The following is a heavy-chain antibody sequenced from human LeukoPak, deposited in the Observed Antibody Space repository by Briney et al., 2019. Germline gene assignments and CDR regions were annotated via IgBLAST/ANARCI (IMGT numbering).Heavy chain of an antibody. CDR3: ARERSGYSSSWYVDY. CDR1: GGSISSYY. J-gene: IGHJ4*02. CDR2: IYTSGST. Sequence: SETLSLTCTVSGGSISSYYWSWIRQPPGKGLEWIGYIYTSGSTNYNPSLKSRVTISVDTSKNQFSLKLSSVTAADTAVYYCARERSGYSSSWYVDYWGQGTLVTVSS. D-gene: IGHD6-13*01. V-gene: IGHV4-59*01.